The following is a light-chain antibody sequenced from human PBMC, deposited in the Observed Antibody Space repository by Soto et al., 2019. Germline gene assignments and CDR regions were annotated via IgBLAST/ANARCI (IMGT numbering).Light chain of an antibody. CDR1: QSFSSSY. CDR2: DGA. V-gene: IGKV3D-20*01. CDR3: QQYGSNWPPPRT. J-gene: IGKJ5*01. Sequence: IVLTQSAASLSLSPGERATLACEASQSFSSSYLAWYEQKPGLAPRILIXDGANXATGIPDRLSGSGSGTDFTLTISRLESEDFAVYDCQQYGSNWPPPRTFGQGTRLDIK.